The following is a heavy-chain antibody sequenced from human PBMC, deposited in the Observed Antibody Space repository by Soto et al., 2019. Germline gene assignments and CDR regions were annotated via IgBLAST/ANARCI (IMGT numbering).Heavy chain of an antibody. CDR2: IHPDGSAT. J-gene: IGHJ3*02. D-gene: IGHD1-1*01. CDR3: AYNARSGNVAFDT. CDR1: GFTFRSYW. V-gene: IGHV3-7*01. Sequence: EVQLVESGGGLVQPGGSLRLSCAASGFTFRSYWMTWVRQAPGKGLEWVANIHPDGSATYYVDSVKGRLTISRDNAKNSLYRQMSRLTAEDTYVYECAYNARSGNVAFDTWGQGTMVTVSP.